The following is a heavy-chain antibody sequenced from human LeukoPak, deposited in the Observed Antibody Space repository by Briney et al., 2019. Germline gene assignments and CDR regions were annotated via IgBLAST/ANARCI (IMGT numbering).Heavy chain of an antibody. D-gene: IGHD6-13*01. Sequence: ASVKVSCKASGYTFTGYYMHWVRQAPGQGLEWMGWINPNSGGTNYVQKFQGRVTMTRDTSISTAYMELSRLRSDDTAVYYCARSIAAAGTDYWGQGTLVTVSS. CDR3: ARSIAAAGTDY. CDR2: INPNSGGT. V-gene: IGHV1-2*02. J-gene: IGHJ4*02. CDR1: GYTFTGYY.